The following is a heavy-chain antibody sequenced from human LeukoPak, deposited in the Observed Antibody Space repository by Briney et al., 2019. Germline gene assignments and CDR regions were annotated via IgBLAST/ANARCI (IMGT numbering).Heavy chain of an antibody. D-gene: IGHD5-18*01. Sequence: GRSLRLSCAASGFIFSNYGMNWVRQAPGKGLEWVAIISFDGRNGYYADSVKGRFTISRDNSKNTLYLQMNSLRAEDTAVYYCAKGRGYGEYYFDYWGQGTLVTVSS. CDR2: ISFDGRNG. V-gene: IGHV3-30*18. CDR1: GFIFSNYG. J-gene: IGHJ4*02. CDR3: AKGRGYGEYYFDY.